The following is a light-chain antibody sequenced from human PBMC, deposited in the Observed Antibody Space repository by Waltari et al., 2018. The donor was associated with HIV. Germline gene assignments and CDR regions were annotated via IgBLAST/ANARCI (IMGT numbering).Light chain of an antibody. CDR1: SSDVGGYDY. CDR2: DVS. Sequence: QSALTQPRSVSGSPGQSVTISCTGTSSDVGGYDYVSWYQQNPGKAPKLMIYDVSEPPSGVPDRFSGSKSGNTASLTISGLQAEDEADYYCSSYAGSYSVVFGGGTKLTVL. V-gene: IGLV2-11*01. J-gene: IGLJ2*01. CDR3: SSYAGSYSVV.